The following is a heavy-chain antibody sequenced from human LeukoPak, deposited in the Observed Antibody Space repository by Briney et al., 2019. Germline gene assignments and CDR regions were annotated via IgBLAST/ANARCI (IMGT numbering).Heavy chain of an antibody. CDR1: GFTFSSYG. J-gene: IGHJ6*03. V-gene: IGHV3-30*18. Sequence: GGSLRLSCAASGFTFSSYGMHWVRQAPGKGLEWVAVISYDGSNKYYADSVKGRFTISRDNSKNTLYLQMNSLRAEDTAVYYCAKSAGLRTSDYMDVWGKGTTVTVSS. CDR2: ISYDGSNK. D-gene: IGHD5-12*01. CDR3: AKSAGLRTSDYMDV.